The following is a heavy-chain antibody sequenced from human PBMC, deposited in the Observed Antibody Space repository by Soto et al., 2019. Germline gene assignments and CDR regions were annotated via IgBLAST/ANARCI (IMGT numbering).Heavy chain of an antibody. V-gene: IGHV1-69*01. CDR1: GGTFSSYA. D-gene: IGHD3-10*01. Sequence: QVQLVQSGAEVKKPGSSVKVSCKASGGTFSSYAISWVRQAPGQGLEWMGGIIPIFGTANYAQKFQGRVTITADEATSTAYMELSSLRSEDTAVYYCSRDVRITMVRGEIYYYYYGMDVWGQGTTVTVSS. J-gene: IGHJ6*02. CDR3: SRDVRITMVRGEIYYYYYGMDV. CDR2: IIPIFGTA.